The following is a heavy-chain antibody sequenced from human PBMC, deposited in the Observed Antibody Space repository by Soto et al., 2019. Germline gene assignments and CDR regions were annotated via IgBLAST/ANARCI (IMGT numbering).Heavy chain of an antibody. CDR3: ARGSDGDPIKLGMDV. V-gene: IGHV3-66*01. CDR2: IYSGGST. J-gene: IGHJ6*02. Sequence: EVQLVESGGGLVQPGGSLRLSCAASGFTVSSNYMSWVRQAPGKELEWVSVIYSGGSTYYADSVKGRFTISRDNSKNTLYLQMNSLRAEDTAVYHWARGSDGDPIKLGMDVWGQGTTVTVSS. D-gene: IGHD4-17*01. CDR1: GFTVSSNY.